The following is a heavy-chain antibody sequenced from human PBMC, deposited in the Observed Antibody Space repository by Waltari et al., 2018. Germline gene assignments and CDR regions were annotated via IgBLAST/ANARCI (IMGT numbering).Heavy chain of an antibody. V-gene: IGHV3-21*06. J-gene: IGHJ5*02. CDR1: GFSFDEYS. CDR3: ARGKAFDP. Sequence: VRLVESGGGRVEPGESLRLSCVGSGFSFDEYSMNWVRQAPGKGREWVPSLNNGGDYKGYADSVEGRFTISRDNDKNTLYLQMNDLRGDDTAIYYCARGKAFDPWGQGTRVNVSS. CDR2: LNNGGDYK.